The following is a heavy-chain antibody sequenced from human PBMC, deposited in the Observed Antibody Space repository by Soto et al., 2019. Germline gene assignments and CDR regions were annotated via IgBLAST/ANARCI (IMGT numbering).Heavy chain of an antibody. CDR1: GFTFSSYG. D-gene: IGHD2-15*01. J-gene: IGHJ6*02. V-gene: IGHV3-30*18. Sequence: GGSLRLSCAASGFTFSSYGMHWVRQAPGKGLEWVAVISYDGSNKYYADSVKGRFTISRDNSKNTLYLQMNSLRAEDTAVYYCAKVLEAATPYYYYGMDVWGQGTTVTVSS. CDR3: AKVLEAATPYYYYGMDV. CDR2: ISYDGSNK.